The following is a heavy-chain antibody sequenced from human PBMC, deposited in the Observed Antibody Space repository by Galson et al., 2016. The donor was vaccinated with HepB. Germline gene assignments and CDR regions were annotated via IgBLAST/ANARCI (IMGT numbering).Heavy chain of an antibody. CDR1: GYSFATNW. CDR2: IYPTDSDI. CDR3: ARLTHNGGYQYYGMDV. D-gene: IGHD4-23*01. Sequence: QSGAEVKKPGESLKISCKASGYSFATNWIGWVRHMPGKGLEWMAIIYPTDSDIRYSPSFQGQVTISADRSIMTAYLQWSSLKASDTAMYYCARLTHNGGYQYYGMDVWGQGTTVTVSS. V-gene: IGHV5-51*01. J-gene: IGHJ6*02.